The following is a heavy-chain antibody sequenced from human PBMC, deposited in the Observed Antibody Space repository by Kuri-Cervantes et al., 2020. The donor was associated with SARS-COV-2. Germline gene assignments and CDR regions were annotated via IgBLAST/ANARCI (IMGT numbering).Heavy chain of an antibody. CDR1: GFTFSSYW. D-gene: IGHD5-18*01. CDR3: ATGVRGYSYGPDY. CDR2: IKQDGSEK. Sequence: GGSLRLSCAASGFTFSSYWMSWVRQAPGKGLEWVANIKQDGSEKYHVDSVKGRFTISRDNAKNSLYLQMNSLRAEDTAVYYCATGVRGYSYGPDYWGQGTLVTVSS. J-gene: IGHJ4*02. V-gene: IGHV3-7*05.